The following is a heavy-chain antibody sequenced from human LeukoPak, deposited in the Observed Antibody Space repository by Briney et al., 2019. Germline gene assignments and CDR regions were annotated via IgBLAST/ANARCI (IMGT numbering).Heavy chain of an antibody. CDR3: ARDKRGHYY. J-gene: IGHJ4*02. CDR2: IKGDGSEK. V-gene: IGHV3-7*01. Sequence: GGSLRLSCAASGFTFSTYWMTWVRQAPGKGLEWVANIKGDGSEKYYVDSVEGRFTISRDNAKNSLYLQMNSLRAEDTAVYYCARDKRGHYYWGQGTLVTVSS. CDR1: GFTFSTYW. D-gene: IGHD2-21*01.